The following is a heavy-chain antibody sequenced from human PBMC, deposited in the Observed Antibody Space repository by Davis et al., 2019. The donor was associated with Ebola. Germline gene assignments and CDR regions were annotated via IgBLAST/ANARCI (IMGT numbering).Heavy chain of an antibody. D-gene: IGHD3-22*01. CDR2: IYSGGTT. V-gene: IGHV3-53*04. Sequence: GGSLRLSCAASGFIVSSNYLSWVRQAPGKGLAWVAVIYSGGTTHYADSVKGRFTISRHNSKNTLYLQINSLRAEDTAVYYCARGYYDSTGNRYFDFWGRGTLVTVSS. CDR3: ARGYYDSTGNRYFDF. CDR1: GFIVSSNY. J-gene: IGHJ2*01.